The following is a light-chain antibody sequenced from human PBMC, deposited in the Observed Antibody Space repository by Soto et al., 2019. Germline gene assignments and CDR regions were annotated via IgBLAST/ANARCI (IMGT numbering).Light chain of an antibody. CDR2: DVS. J-gene: IGLJ1*01. V-gene: IGLV2-14*04. Sequence: NSSDVGGYNYVSWYQQHPGKAPKLMIYDVSNRPSGVSNRFSGSKSGNTASLTISGLQAEDEADYYCSSYTSSSNPLYVFGTGTKVTVL. CDR3: SSYTSSSNPLYV. CDR1: SSDVGGYNY.